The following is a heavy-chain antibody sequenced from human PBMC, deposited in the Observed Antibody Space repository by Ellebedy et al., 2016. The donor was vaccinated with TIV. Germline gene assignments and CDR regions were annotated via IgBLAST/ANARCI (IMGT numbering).Heavy chain of an antibody. Sequence: ASVKVSCKASGYTFTSYGISWVRQAPGQGLEWMGWISAYNGNTNYAQKLQGRVTMTTDTSTSTAHLELTSLRSEDTAIYYCARVNRAMDGSFDSWGQGTLVTVSS. D-gene: IGHD5-24*01. CDR3: ARVNRAMDGSFDS. V-gene: IGHV1-18*04. J-gene: IGHJ4*02. CDR1: GYTFTSYG. CDR2: ISAYNGNT.